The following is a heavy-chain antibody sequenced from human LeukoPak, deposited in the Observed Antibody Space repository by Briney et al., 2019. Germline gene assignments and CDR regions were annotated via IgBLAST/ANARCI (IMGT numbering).Heavy chain of an antibody. CDR2: IIPIFGTA. CDR1: GGTFSSYA. J-gene: IGHJ6*03. V-gene: IGHV1-69*05. Sequence: ASVKVSCKASGGTFSSYAISWVRQAPGQGLEWMGGIIPIFGTANYAQKFQGRVKITTDESTSTAYMELSSLRSEDTAVYYCARDHYGSGSYFPGGYYYYMDVWGKGTTVTVSS. D-gene: IGHD3-10*01. CDR3: ARDHYGSGSYFPGGYYYYMDV.